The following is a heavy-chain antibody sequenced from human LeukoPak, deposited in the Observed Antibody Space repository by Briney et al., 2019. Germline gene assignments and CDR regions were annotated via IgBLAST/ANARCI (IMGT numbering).Heavy chain of an antibody. J-gene: IGHJ3*02. Sequence: GGSLQISFQGSGYRFTSYWIGWVRQMPGKGLEWMGIIYPGDSDTRYSPSFQGQVTISADKSINTAYLQWSSLKASDTAMYYCAGSLYDYVWGSYRFDAFDIWGQGTMVTVSS. V-gene: IGHV5-51*01. CDR2: IYPGDSDT. D-gene: IGHD3-16*02. CDR3: AGSLYDYVWGSYRFDAFDI. CDR1: GYRFTSYW.